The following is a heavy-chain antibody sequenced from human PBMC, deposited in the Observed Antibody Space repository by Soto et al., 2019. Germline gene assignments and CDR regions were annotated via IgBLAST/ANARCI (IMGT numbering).Heavy chain of an antibody. Sequence: QVQLVESGGGVVQPGRSLRLSCAASGFTFSSYAMHWVRQAPGKGLEWVAVISYDGSNKYYADSEKGRFTISRDNPTNTLYLQMNSLRAEDTAVYYCARDRLRYNWNDFPYYYYGMDVWGQGTTVTVSS. CDR1: GFTFSSYA. V-gene: IGHV3-30-3*01. CDR3: ARDRLRYNWNDFPYYYYGMDV. D-gene: IGHD1-1*01. CDR2: ISYDGSNK. J-gene: IGHJ6*02.